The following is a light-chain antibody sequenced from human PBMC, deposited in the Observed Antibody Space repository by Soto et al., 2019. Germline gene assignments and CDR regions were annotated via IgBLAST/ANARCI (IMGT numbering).Light chain of an antibody. J-gene: IGKJ5*01. CDR3: QQYNNWPRT. CDR1: QSVSSN. CDR2: GAS. V-gene: IGKV3-15*01. Sequence: IAMTQSPATLSVSPGERATLSCRASQSVSSNLAWYQQKPGQAPRLLIYGASTRATGIPARFSGSGSGTEFTLTISSLQSEDFAVYYCQQYNNWPRTFGQGTRWRL.